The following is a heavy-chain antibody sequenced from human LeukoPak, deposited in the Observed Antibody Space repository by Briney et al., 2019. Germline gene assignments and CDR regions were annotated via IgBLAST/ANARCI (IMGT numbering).Heavy chain of an antibody. CDR3: ARGTWIQLWSPNTNYYFDY. Sequence: SETLSLTCTVSGGSISSYYWSWIRQPPGKGLEWIGYIYYSGSTNYNPSLKSRVTISVDTSKNQFSLKLSSVTAADMAVYYCARGTWIQLWSPNTNYYFDYWGQGTLVTVSS. D-gene: IGHD5-18*01. J-gene: IGHJ4*02. CDR2: IYYSGST. CDR1: GGSISSYY. V-gene: IGHV4-59*01.